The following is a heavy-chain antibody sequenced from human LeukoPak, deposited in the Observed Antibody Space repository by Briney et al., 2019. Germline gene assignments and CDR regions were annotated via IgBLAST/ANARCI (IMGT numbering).Heavy chain of an antibody. CDR2: ISAYNGNT. CDR1: GYPLDNFG. J-gene: IGHJ4*01. CDR3: ARDRVGGDLTGVSLY. V-gene: IGHV1-18*01. Sequence: ASVKVSCKASGYPLDNFGLTWVRQAAGQGLEWMGWISAYNGNTQYAQKFRGRLTLTTETSTSTAYLELRSLQSDDTAVYYCARDRVGGDLTGVSLYWGQGTLVTVSS. D-gene: IGHD4-17*01.